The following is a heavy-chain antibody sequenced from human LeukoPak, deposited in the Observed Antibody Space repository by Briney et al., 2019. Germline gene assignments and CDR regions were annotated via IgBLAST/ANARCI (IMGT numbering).Heavy chain of an antibody. CDR2: ISAYNGNT. CDR3: ARDSVITFGGVTMNWFDP. Sequence: ASVKVSCKASGYTFTSYGISWVRQAPGQGLEWMGWISAYNGNTNYAQKLQGRVTMTTDTSTSTAYMELRSLRSDDTAAYYCARDSVITFGGVTMNWFDPWGQGTLVTVSS. J-gene: IGHJ5*02. CDR1: GYTFTSYG. D-gene: IGHD3-16*01. V-gene: IGHV1-18*01.